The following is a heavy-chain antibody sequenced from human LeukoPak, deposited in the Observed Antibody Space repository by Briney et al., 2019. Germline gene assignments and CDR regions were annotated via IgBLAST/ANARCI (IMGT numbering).Heavy chain of an antibody. V-gene: IGHV3-23*01. J-gene: IGHJ4*02. Sequence: GGSLRLPCAASGFTFSNYAMTWVRQAPGKGLDWVSIITNDSDDTKYADSVRGRFTISRDNSKNTLFLQMNTLRVDDTAVYYCVKGVGPRAPNGRVFEYWGQGALVTVSS. CDR1: GFTFSNYA. CDR3: VKGVGPRAPNGRVFEY. D-gene: IGHD1-26*01. CDR2: ITNDSDDT.